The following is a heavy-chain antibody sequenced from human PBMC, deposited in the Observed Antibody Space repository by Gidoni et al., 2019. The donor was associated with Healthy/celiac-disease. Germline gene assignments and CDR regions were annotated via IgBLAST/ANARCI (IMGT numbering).Heavy chain of an antibody. CDR1: GFTFSSYS. CDR2: ISSSSSYI. D-gene: IGHD3-10*01. V-gene: IGHV3-21*01. J-gene: IGHJ6*02. CDR3: ASLMVRGVTDYYYYGMDV. Sequence: EVQLVESGGGLVKPGGSLRLTCAASGFTFSSYSMNWVRQAPGKVLEWFSSISSSSSYIYYADSVTCRFTISRYNAKTSLYLQMNSLRAEDTAVYYCASLMVRGVTDYYYYGMDVWGQGTTVTVSS.